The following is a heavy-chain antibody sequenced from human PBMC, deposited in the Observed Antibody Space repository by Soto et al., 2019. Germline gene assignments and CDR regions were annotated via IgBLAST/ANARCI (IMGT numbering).Heavy chain of an antibody. CDR1: GYTFTSYG. Sequence: QVQLVQSGAEVKKPGASVKVSCKASGYTFTSYGISWVRQAPGQGLEWMGWISAYNGNTNYAQKLQGRVTMTTDTPRTTANMERRSLRLDNTAVYYVGREGSNYVIYSYYGMDVGGKGTTVTVSS. V-gene: IGHV1-18*01. CDR3: GREGSNYVIYSYYGMDV. CDR2: ISAYNGNT. J-gene: IGHJ6*04. D-gene: IGHD4-4*01.